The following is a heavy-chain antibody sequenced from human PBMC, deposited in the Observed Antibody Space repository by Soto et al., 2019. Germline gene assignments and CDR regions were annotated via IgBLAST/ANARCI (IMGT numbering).Heavy chain of an antibody. CDR1: GFSLSTSGVG. CDR2: IYWDDSK. V-gene: IGHV2-5*02. D-gene: IGHD3-9*01. CDR3: AHKGPEDWPLDY. J-gene: IGHJ4*02. Sequence: QITLKESGPTLVRPTQTLTLTCAFSGFSLSTSGVGVGWIRQPPGKALEWLAVIYWDDSKHYSPSLRSRLTINKDTYKNQMVLTMTNMDPMDTGTYYCAHKGPEDWPLDYWGQGTLVTVSS.